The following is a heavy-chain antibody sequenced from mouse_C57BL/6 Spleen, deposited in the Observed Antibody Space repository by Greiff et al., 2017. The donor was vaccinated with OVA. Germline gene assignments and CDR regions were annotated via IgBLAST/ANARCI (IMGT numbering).Heavy chain of an antibody. CDR2: ISSGSSTI. D-gene: IGHD1-1*01. V-gene: IGHV5-17*01. CDR1: GFTFSDYG. J-gene: IGHJ2*01. CDR3: ARPFYYSSSKGYYLDY. Sequence: DVKLVESGGGLVKPGGSLKLSCAASGFTFSDYGMHWVRQAPEKGLEWVAYISSGSSTIYYADTVKGRFTISRDNAKNTLFLQMTSLRSEDTAMYYCARPFYYSSSKGYYLDYWGQGTTLTVSS.